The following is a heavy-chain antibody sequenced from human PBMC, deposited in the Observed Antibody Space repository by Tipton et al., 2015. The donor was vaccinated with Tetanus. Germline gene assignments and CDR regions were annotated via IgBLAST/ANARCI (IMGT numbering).Heavy chain of an antibody. CDR2: TYYRSRWQT. J-gene: IGHJ3*02. V-gene: IGHV6-1*01. CDR3: SGQKDNGFDI. Sequence: GLVKPSQTLSVTCDISGDSITGGSVAWNWLRQSPSRGLEWLGRTYYRSRWQTEYSPSVQGRLTINPDTTKIHFSLHLNSVTPEDTAVFYCSGQKDNGFDIWGQGTMVSVSS. CDR1: GDSITGGSVA.